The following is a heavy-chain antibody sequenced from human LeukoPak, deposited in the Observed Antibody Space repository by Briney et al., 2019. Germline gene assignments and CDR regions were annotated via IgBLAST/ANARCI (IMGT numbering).Heavy chain of an antibody. V-gene: IGHV1-69*13. CDR2: IIPIFGTA. CDR3: ARGGFGSGWASYYYYGMDV. J-gene: IGHJ6*02. CDR1: GGTFSSYA. Sequence: SVKVSCKASGGTFSSYAISWVRQAPGQGLEWMGGIIPIFGTANYAQKFQGRVTITADESTSTAYMELSSLRSEDTAVYYCARGGFGSGWASYYYYGMDVWGQGTTVTVSS. D-gene: IGHD6-19*01.